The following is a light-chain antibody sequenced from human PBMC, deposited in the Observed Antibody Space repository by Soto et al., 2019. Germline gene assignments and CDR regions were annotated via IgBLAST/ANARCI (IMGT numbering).Light chain of an antibody. J-gene: IGKJ2*01. Sequence: DIQMTQSPSTLSASVGDRVTITCRASQSISSWLAWYQQKPGKAPKLLIYDASSLESGAPSRFSGSGSGTEFTLTIGSLQPDDFATYYCQQYNSYSSMYTFGQGTKLEIK. CDR1: QSISSW. CDR3: QQYNSYSSMYT. V-gene: IGKV1-5*01. CDR2: DAS.